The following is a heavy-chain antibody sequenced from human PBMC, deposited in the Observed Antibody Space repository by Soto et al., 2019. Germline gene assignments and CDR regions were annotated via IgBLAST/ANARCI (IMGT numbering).Heavy chain of an antibody. CDR2: IIPIFGTA. Sequence: SVKVSCKASGGTFSSYAISWVRQAPGQGLEWMGGIIPIFGTANYAQKFQGRVTITADESTSTAYMELSSLRSEDTAVYYCRHYYGSGSYYKGGYHGMNVWGQGTTVTVSS. D-gene: IGHD3-10*01. V-gene: IGHV1-69*13. CDR1: GGTFSSYA. CDR3: RHYYGSGSYYKGGYHGMNV. J-gene: IGHJ6*02.